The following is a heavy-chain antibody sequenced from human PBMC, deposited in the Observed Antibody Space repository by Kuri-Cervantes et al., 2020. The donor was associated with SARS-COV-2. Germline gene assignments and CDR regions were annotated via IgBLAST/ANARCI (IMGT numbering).Heavy chain of an antibody. CDR2: IRYDGNYK. Sequence: RRCLRPSSAPAGFTVSSNYMFWVRQAAGKGLEWVACIRYDGNYKTYADAVKGRFTISRDNSKNTLYLQMDNLRAEDRTVYYCAKDLIAAAGNDYFYMDVWGTGTTVTVSS. V-gene: IGHV3-30*02. J-gene: IGHJ6*03. CDR1: GFTVSSNY. CDR3: AKDLIAAAGNDYFYMDV. D-gene: IGHD6-13*01.